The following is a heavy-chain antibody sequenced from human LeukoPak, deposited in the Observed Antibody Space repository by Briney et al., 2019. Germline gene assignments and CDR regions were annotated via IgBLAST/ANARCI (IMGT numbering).Heavy chain of an antibody. D-gene: IGHD2-2*01. CDR1: GGSFSGYY. J-gene: IGHJ5*02. Sequence: SETLSLTCAVYGGSFSGYYWSWIRQPPGKGLEWIGEINHSGSTNYNPSLKSRVTISVDASKNQFSLKLSSVTAADTAVYYCARRAIVVVPAAMGNNWFDPWGQGTLVTVSS. V-gene: IGHV4-34*01. CDR3: ARRAIVVVPAAMGNNWFDP. CDR2: INHSGST.